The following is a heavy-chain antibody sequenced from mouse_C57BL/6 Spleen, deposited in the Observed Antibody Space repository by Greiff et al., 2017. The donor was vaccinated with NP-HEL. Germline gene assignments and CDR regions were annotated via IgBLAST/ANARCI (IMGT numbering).Heavy chain of an antibody. Sequence: DVQLQESGPGLVKPSQSLSLTCSVTGYSITSGYYWYWIRQFPGNKLEWVGYISYDGSNNYNPSLKNRISITRDTAKNQFFLKLNSVTTEDTATYYCARRGYYDYDGNAMDYWGQGTSVTVSS. J-gene: IGHJ4*01. D-gene: IGHD2-4*01. CDR3: ARRGYYDYDGNAMDY. CDR1: GYSITSGYY. V-gene: IGHV3-6*01. CDR2: ISYDGSN.